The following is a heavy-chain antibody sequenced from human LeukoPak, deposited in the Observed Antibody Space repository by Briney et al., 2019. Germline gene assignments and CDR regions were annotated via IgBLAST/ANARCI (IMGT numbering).Heavy chain of an antibody. D-gene: IGHD3-10*01. Sequence: ASVNASDKPSQPLFSTSVTSTWRQSAGHGRRCLGGTIPFFATANYAQKFPGRVTITADESTSTAYMELSSLRSEDTAVYYCARGSITMVRGVIKIPRYYYYGMDVWGQGTTVTVSS. CDR3: ARGSITMVRGVIKIPRYYYYGMDV. CDR2: TIPFFATA. J-gene: IGHJ6*02. V-gene: IGHV1-69*01. CDR1: QPLFSTSV.